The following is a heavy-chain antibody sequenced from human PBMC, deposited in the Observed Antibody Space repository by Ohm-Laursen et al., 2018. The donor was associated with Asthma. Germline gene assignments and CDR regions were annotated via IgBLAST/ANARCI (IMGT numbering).Heavy chain of an antibody. CDR3: AGLWFRELPSSLDY. CDR1: GFTFSSYG. V-gene: IGHV3-30*19. CDR2: IWYDGSNK. Sequence: SLRLSCAASGFTFSSYGMHWVRQAPGKGLEWVAVIWYDGSNKYYADSVKGRFTISRDNSKSTLYLQMNSLRAEDTAVYYCAGLWFRELPSSLDYWGQGTLVTVSS. D-gene: IGHD3-10*01. J-gene: IGHJ4*02.